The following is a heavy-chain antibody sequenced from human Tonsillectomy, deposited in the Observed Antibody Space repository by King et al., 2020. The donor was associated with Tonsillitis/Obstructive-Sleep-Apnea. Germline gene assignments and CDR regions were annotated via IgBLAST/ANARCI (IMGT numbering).Heavy chain of an antibody. CDR1: GYMFTTYW. Sequence: VKLVQSGAEVKKPGESLKISCQGSGYMFTTYWIVWVRQMPGKGLEWMGIIYPEDSDTRHSPSFQGHVTVSADKSISTAYLQWSSLRASDTAMYYCARQLNDAFDIWGQGTLVTVSS. J-gene: IGHJ3*02. CDR2: IYPEDSDT. CDR3: ARQLNDAFDI. V-gene: IGHV5-51*01.